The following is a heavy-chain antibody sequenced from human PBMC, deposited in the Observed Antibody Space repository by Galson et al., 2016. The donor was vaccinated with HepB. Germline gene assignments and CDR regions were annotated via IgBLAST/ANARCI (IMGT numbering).Heavy chain of an antibody. D-gene: IGHD5-24*01. J-gene: IGHJ3*02. CDR2: IYPGDSDT. CDR3: ARPSLSPLDGSSVLVAGFDT. CDR1: GYSFSTHW. Sequence: QSGAEVKKPGESLKISCKGSGYSFSTHWIAWVRQMPGKGLEWMGIIYPGDSDTRYSPSFQGQVTISADKSVGTAFLQWSSLKASDTAMYYCARPSLSPLDGSSVLVAGFDTWGQGTLVTVSS. V-gene: IGHV5-51*01.